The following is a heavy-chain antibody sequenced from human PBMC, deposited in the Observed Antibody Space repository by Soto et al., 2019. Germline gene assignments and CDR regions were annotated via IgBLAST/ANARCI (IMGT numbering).Heavy chain of an antibody. CDR3: ARGGGPDY. CDR2: IYYSGST. J-gene: IGHJ4*02. CDR1: GDSISSGAFY. V-gene: IGHV4-31*03. Sequence: QVQLQESGPGLVKPSQTLSLTCTVSGDSISSGAFYWSWIRHYPGKGLEWIGYIYYSGSTYYNPSLKSRVTISVDTSKNQFSLKLRSVAAADTAVYYCARGGGPDYWGQGTLVTVSS.